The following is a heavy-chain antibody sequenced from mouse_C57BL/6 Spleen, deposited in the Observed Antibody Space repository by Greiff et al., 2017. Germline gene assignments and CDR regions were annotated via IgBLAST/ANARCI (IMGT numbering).Heavy chain of an antibody. CDR3: TRRGPYYGNYGDYLDY. CDR2: IDPETGGT. J-gene: IGHJ2*01. D-gene: IGHD2-10*01. CDR1: GYTFTDYE. Sequence: VQLQQPGAELVRPGASVTLSCKASGYTFTDYEMHWVKQTPVHGLEWIGAIDPETGGTTYNQKFKGKAILTADKSSSTAYMELRSLTSEDSAFYYCTRRGPYYGNYGDYLDYWGQGTTLTVSA. V-gene: IGHV1-15*01.